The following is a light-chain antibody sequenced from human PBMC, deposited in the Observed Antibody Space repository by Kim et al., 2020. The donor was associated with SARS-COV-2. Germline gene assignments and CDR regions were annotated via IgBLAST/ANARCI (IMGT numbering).Light chain of an antibody. CDR2: AAS. Sequence: SVGDRVTITCRASQGITSYLAWYQQKPGKAPKLLIYAASTLQSGVPSRFSGSGSGTDFTLTISSLQPEDFATYSCQQVNSYPPMYTFGQGTKLEI. CDR1: QGITSY. V-gene: IGKV1-9*01. J-gene: IGKJ2*01. CDR3: QQVNSYPPMYT.